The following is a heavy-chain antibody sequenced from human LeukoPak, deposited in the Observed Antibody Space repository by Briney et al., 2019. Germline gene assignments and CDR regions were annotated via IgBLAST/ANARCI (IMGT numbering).Heavy chain of an antibody. CDR3: ARNGEYCSSTSCGDY. D-gene: IGHD2-2*01. CDR2: IGYDGRNK. Sequence: GGSLRLSCAASGFTFSSYGIHWVRQAPGKGLEWVTFIGYDGRNKYYADSVKGRFTISRDNSKNTLYLQMNSLRAEDTAVYYCARNGEYCSSTSCGDYWGQGTLVTVSS. J-gene: IGHJ4*02. V-gene: IGHV3-30*02. CDR1: GFTFSSYG.